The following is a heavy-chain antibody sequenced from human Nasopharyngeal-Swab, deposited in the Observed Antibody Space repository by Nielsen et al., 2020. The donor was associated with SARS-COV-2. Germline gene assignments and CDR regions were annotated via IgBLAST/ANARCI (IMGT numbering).Heavy chain of an antibody. D-gene: IGHD5-12*01. CDR2: ISSSGSTI. J-gene: IGHJ4*02. Sequence: SCGSSGFAFSAYYVSWIRPAPGKGLEWVSYISSSGSTIYYADSVKGRFTISRDNAKNSLYLQMNSLRAEDTAVYYCARARGYSGYGFDYWGQGTLVTVSS. CDR3: ARARGYSGYGFDY. CDR1: GFAFSAYY. V-gene: IGHV3-11*01.